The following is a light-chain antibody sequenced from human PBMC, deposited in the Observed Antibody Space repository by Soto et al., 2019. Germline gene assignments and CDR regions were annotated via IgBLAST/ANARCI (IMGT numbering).Light chain of an antibody. CDR1: SGSIASSD. CDR2: EDD. J-gene: IGLJ3*02. Sequence: NFMLTQPHSVSQSPGKTVTISCTRSSGSIASSDVQWYQQRPGSAPTTVIYEDDHRPSGVPDRFSGSIDSSSNSASLTISGLKTEDEADYYCQSYDTSNHGVFGGGTKLTVL. CDR3: QSYDTSNHGV. V-gene: IGLV6-57*04.